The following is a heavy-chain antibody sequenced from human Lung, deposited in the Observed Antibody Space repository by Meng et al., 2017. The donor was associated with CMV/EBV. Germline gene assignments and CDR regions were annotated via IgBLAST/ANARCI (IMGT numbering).Heavy chain of an antibody. D-gene: IGHD1-7*01. Sequence: ASXXVCCKASGYTFTTYSITWVRQAPGQGLEWMGWNSPYNGNTEYAQKFQGRVTMTTDTSTSTASKEVRSLTSADTAMYYCARGSWNYDFWGRGPLVTVSS. J-gene: IGHJ4*02. CDR2: NSPYNGNT. V-gene: IGHV1-18*01. CDR1: GYTFTTYS. CDR3: ARGSWNYDF.